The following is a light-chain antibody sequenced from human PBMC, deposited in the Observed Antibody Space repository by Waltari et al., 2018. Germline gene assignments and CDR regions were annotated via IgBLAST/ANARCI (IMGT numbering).Light chain of an antibody. CDR1: SGHSTNV. CDR2: VNSDGSH. Sequence: QLVLTQSPSASASLVASFKLTCTLSSGHSTNVIAWLQKRPEKGPRFVMKVNSDGSHSKGDEIPDRFSGSSSGAERYLTISSLQSEDEADYYCQTGGHGTWVFGGGTKLTVL. J-gene: IGLJ3*02. V-gene: IGLV4-69*01. CDR3: QTGGHGTWV.